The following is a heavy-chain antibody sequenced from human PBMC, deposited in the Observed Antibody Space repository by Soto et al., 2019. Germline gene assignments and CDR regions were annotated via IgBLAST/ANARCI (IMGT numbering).Heavy chain of an antibody. J-gene: IGHJ6*03. D-gene: IGHD3-3*01. CDR3: ASGDYDFWSGYSHMDV. CDR1: GFTLSSSS. CDR2: ISSSSSYI. Sequence: GGALGLSYAASGFTLSSSSMNWVRPAPGEGLEWVSSISSSSSYIYYADSVKGRFTISRDNAKNSLYLQMNSLRAEDTAVYYCASGDYDFWSGYSHMDVWGKGTTVTVSS. V-gene: IGHV3-21*01.